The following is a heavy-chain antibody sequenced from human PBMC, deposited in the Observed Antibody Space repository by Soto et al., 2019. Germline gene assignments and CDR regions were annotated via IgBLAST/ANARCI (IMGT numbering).Heavy chain of an antibody. CDR3: ARDVMVGAAGLDAFDI. Sequence: ASVKVSCKASGYTFTSYGISWVRQAPGQGLEWMGWISAYNGNTNYAQKLQGRVTMTTDTSTSTAYMELRSLRSDDTAVYYCARDVMVGAAGLDAFDIWGQGTMVTVSS. D-gene: IGHD6-13*01. CDR2: ISAYNGNT. J-gene: IGHJ3*02. CDR1: GYTFTSYG. V-gene: IGHV1-18*01.